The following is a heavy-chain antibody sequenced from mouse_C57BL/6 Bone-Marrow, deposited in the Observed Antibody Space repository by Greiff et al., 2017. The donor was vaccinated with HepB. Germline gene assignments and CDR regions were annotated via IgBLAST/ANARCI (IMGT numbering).Heavy chain of an antibody. Sequence: EVKLQESGGGLVQPGESLKFSCESNEYEFPSHDMSWVRKTPEKRLELVAAINSDGGSTYYPDTMERRFIISRDNTKKTLYLQMSSLRSEDTALYYCARGGYYWYFDVWGTGTTVTVSS. J-gene: IGHJ1*03. CDR3: ARGGYYWYFDV. CDR2: INSDGGST. V-gene: IGHV5-2*01. CDR1: EYEFPSHD. D-gene: IGHD2-2*01.